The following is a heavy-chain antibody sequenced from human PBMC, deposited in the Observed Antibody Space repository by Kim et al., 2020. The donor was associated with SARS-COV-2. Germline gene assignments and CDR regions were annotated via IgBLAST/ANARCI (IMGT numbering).Heavy chain of an antibody. Sequence: ASVKVSCKASGYTFTGYYMHWVRQAPGQGLEWMGWINPNSGGTNYAQKFQGRVTMTRDTSISTAYMELSRLRSDDTAVYYCARGYCSGGSCSLGDYWGQGTLVTVSS. CDR3: ARGYCSGGSCSLGDY. V-gene: IGHV1-2*02. CDR1: GYTFTGYY. J-gene: IGHJ4*02. D-gene: IGHD2-15*01. CDR2: INPNSGGT.